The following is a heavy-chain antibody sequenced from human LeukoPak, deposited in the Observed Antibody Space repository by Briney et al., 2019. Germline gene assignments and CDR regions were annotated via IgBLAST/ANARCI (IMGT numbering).Heavy chain of an antibody. D-gene: IGHD3-22*01. CDR1: GFTFSSYW. CDR3: ARGLTYYYDSSGYEVVDY. V-gene: IGHV3-7*04. Sequence: GGSLRLSCAASGFTFSSYWMSWVRQAPGKGLEWVANIKQDGSEKYYVDSVKGRFTISRDNSKNTLYLQMNSLRAEDTAVYYCARGLTYYYDSSGYEVVDYWGQGTLVTVSS. J-gene: IGHJ4*02. CDR2: IKQDGSEK.